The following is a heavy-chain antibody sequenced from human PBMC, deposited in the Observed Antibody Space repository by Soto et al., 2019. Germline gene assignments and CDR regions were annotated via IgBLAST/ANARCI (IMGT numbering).Heavy chain of an antibody. V-gene: IGHV1-69*01. Sequence: QVLLVQSGAEVKKPGSSVKVSCKASGGAFSRYAISWVRQAPGQGLEWVGGIFPMYGTPVYAQKLQGRVTLTADEATTTAYMELSGLRYEDTAFYYCARDYEYQIRDFAALDLWGQGTMVTVS. CDR3: ARDYEYQIRDFAALDL. D-gene: IGHD3-22*01. CDR2: IFPMYGTP. CDR1: GGAFSRYA. J-gene: IGHJ3*01.